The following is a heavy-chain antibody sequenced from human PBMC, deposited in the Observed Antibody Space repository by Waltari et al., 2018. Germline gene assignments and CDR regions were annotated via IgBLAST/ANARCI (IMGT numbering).Heavy chain of an antibody. CDR3: ARVTTAGSFDY. CDR1: GGSLSSSSYY. J-gene: IGHJ4*02. V-gene: IGHV4-39*07. CDR2: IYYSGCT. Sequence: QLQLQESGPGLVKPSETLSLTCTVSGGSLSSSSYYWGWIRQPPGKGLEWFGNIYYSGCTFSTPSLKSRVTISVDTSKSQFSLKLSSVTAADTAVYYCARVTTAGSFDYWGQGTLVTVSS. D-gene: IGHD6-13*01.